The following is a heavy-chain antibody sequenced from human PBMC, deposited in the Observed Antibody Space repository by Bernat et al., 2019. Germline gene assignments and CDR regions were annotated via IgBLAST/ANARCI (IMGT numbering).Heavy chain of an antibody. CDR1: GFTFSSYT. CDR2: ISGSGGSQ. J-gene: IGHJ4*02. D-gene: IGHD6-13*01. Sequence: EVQLVESGGGLVQPGGSLRLSCAASGFTFSSYTMSWVRQAPGKGLEYVSGISGSGGSQSYADSVKGRFTSSRDNSKNTLHLQMNSLRAGDTAVYYCARDSISQAADLDCWGQGTLVTVSS. V-gene: IGHV3-23*04. CDR3: ARDSISQAADLDC.